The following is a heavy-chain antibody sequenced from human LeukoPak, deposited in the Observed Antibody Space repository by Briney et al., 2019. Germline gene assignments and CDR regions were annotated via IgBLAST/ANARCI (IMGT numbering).Heavy chain of an antibody. Sequence: SETLSLTCTVSGYSISSGYYWGWIRQPPGKGLEWIGSIYHSGSTYYNPPLKSRVTISVDTSKNQFSLKLSSVTAADTAVYYCARVYDSSGGFDYWGQGTLVTVSS. D-gene: IGHD3-22*01. CDR1: GYSISSGYY. CDR3: ARVYDSSGGFDY. J-gene: IGHJ4*02. V-gene: IGHV4-38-2*02. CDR2: IYHSGST.